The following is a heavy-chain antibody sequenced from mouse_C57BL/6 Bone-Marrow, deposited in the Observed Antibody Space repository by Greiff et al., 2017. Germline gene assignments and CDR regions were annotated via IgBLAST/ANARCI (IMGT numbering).Heavy chain of an antibody. CDR2: ISDGGSYT. Sequence: EVKVVESGGGLVKPGGSLKLSCAASGFTFSSYAMSWVRQTPEKRLEWVATISDGGSYTYYPDNVKGRFPISRDNAKNNLYLQMSHLKSEDTAMYYCARDPHYYGRYYAMDYWGQGTSVTVSS. CDR1: GFTFSSYA. J-gene: IGHJ4*01. D-gene: IGHD1-2*01. V-gene: IGHV5-4*01. CDR3: ARDPHYYGRYYAMDY.